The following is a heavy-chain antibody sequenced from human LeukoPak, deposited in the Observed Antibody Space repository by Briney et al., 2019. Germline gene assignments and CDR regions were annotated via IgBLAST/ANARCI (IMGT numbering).Heavy chain of an antibody. CDR2: IRYDGSNK. D-gene: IGHD2-21*01. V-gene: IGHV3-30*02. Sequence: GGSLRLSCAASGFTFSSYGMHWVRQAPGKGLEWVAFIRYDGSNKYYADSVKGRFTISRDNSKNTLYLQMNSLRAEDTAVYYCARALGGAHDAFDIWGQGTMVTVSS. J-gene: IGHJ3*02. CDR1: GFTFSSYG. CDR3: ARALGGAHDAFDI.